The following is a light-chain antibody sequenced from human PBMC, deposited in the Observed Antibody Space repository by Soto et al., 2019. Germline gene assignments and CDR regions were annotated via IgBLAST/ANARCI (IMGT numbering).Light chain of an antibody. Sequence: QPLLTQPASVSGSPGQSITISCTGTSSDVGGYNYVSWYQQHPGKAPKLMIHDVSNRPSGVSNRFSGSKSGNTASLTISGLQAEDEADYYCGSYTSSSTVGYVLGTGTKVNV. CDR2: DVS. CDR3: GSYTSSSTVGYV. V-gene: IGLV2-14*01. J-gene: IGLJ1*01. CDR1: SSDVGGYNY.